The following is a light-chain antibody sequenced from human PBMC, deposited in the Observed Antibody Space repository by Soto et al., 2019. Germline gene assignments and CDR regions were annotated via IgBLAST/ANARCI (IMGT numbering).Light chain of an antibody. CDR3: QHYSDSTWT. CDR1: QSVSSN. CDR2: GAS. Sequence: EIVFTQSPCTLSLSPCERATLSCMASQSVSSNLAWYQQKPGQAPRLLIYGASTRASGFPDRFSGRGFETDFTLTISEVEPEDFAVYFCQHYSDSTWTFGQGTKVDIK. J-gene: IGKJ1*01. V-gene: IGKV3-20*01.